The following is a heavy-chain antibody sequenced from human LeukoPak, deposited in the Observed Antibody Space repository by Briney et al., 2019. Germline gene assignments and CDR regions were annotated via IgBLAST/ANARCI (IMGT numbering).Heavy chain of an antibody. V-gene: IGHV3-21*01. CDR1: GFTFSSYG. CDR2: ISSSSYI. J-gene: IGHJ1*01. Sequence: GGSLRLSCAASGFTFSSYGMHWVRQAPGKGLEWVSCISSSSYIYYADSVKGRFTISRDNAKNSLYLQMNSLRAEDTAVYYCARVGGSLYFKYWGQGTLVTVSS. CDR3: ARVGGSLYFKY.